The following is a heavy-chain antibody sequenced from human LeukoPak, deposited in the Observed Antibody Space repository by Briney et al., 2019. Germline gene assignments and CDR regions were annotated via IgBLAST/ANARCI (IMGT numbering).Heavy chain of an antibody. CDR1: GGSISSYY. Sequence: PSETLSLTCTVSGGSISSYYWSWIRQPPGKGLEWIGCIYYSGNTNYNPSLKSRVTISIDTSKNQFSLKLSSVTAADMAVYYCARDYAFDIWGQGTMVTVSS. V-gene: IGHV4-59*01. J-gene: IGHJ3*02. CDR3: ARDYAFDI. CDR2: IYYSGNT.